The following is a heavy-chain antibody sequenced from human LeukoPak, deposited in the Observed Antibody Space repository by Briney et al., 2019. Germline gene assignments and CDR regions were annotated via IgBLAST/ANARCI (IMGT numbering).Heavy chain of an antibody. D-gene: IGHD1-1*01. CDR1: GGSISSGSYY. CDR2: IYTSGST. CDR3: ARDPIQHAFDI. Sequence: SQTLSLTCTVSGGSISSGSYYWSWIRQPAGKGLEWIGRIYTSGSTNYNPSLKSRVTISVDTSKNQFSLKLSSMTAADTAVYYCARDPIQHAFDIWGQGTMVTVSS. J-gene: IGHJ3*02. V-gene: IGHV4-61*02.